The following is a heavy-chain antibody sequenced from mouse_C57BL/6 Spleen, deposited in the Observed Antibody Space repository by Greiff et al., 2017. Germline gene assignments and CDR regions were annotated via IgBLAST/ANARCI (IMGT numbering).Heavy chain of an antibody. CDR1: GYTFTSYW. CDR2: IDPSDSYT. D-gene: IGHD1-1*01. Sequence: VQLQQPGAELVMPGASVKLSCKASGYTFTSYWMHWVKQRPGQGLEWIGEIDPSDSYTNYNQKFKGKSTLTVDKSSSTASMQLSSLTSEDSAVYYCARRANYYGSSYYFDYWGQGTTLTVSS. CDR3: ARRANYYGSSYYFDY. V-gene: IGHV1-69*01. J-gene: IGHJ2*01.